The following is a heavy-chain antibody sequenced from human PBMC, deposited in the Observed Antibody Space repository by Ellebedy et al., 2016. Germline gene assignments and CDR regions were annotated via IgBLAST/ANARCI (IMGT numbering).Heavy chain of an antibody. CDR2: INTNTGNP. V-gene: IGHV7-4-1*02. D-gene: IGHD5-12*01. J-gene: IGHJ6*02. CDR3: ARQATGYYYYGMDV. CDR1: GYTFTSYA. Sequence: ASVKVSCKASGYTFTSYAMNWVRQAPGQGLEWMGWINTNTGNPTYAQGFTGRFVFSLDTSVSTAYLQISSLKAEDTAVYYCARQATGYYYYGMDVWGQGTTVTVSS.